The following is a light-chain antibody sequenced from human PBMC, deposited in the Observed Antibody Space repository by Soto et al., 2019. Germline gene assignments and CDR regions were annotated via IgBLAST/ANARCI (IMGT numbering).Light chain of an antibody. Sequence: QSALTQPASVPGSPGQSITISCTGTSSDVGSYNVVSWYQQHPGKAPKLMIYEGSKRPSGISNRFSGSKSGNTASLTISGLQAEDEADYYCCSYAGNSTYVFGTGTKLTVL. CDR2: EGS. J-gene: IGLJ1*01. V-gene: IGLV2-23*01. CDR3: CSYAGNSTYV. CDR1: SSDVGSYNV.